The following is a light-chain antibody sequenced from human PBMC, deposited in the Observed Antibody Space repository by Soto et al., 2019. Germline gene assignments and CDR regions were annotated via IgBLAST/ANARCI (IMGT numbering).Light chain of an antibody. CDR1: QSLLAKSYNKND. CDR3: QQYYSLPRT. CDR2: WAS. Sequence: DIVMTQSPDSLAVSLGERATINCKSSQSLLAKSYNKNDLAWYQQKPGQPLKLLIHWASTRESGVPDRCSGSGSGTDFTLTISSLQAEDVAVYYCQQYYSLPRTFGGGTKVEIK. V-gene: IGKV4-1*01. J-gene: IGKJ4*01.